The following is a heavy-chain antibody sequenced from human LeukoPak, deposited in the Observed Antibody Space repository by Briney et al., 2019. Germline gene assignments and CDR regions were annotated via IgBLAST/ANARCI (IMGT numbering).Heavy chain of an antibody. CDR2: TYYRSKWYN. CDR1: GDSVSSNSAA. J-gene: IGHJ5*02. Sequence: SQTLSLTCAISGDSVSSNSAAWNSITQSPSRGLEWLGRTYYRSKWYNDYAVSVKSRITINPDTSKNQFSLQLNSVTPEDTAVYYCAREGSYFPDWFDPWGQGTLVTVSS. CDR3: AREGSYFPDWFDP. V-gene: IGHV6-1*01. D-gene: IGHD1-26*01.